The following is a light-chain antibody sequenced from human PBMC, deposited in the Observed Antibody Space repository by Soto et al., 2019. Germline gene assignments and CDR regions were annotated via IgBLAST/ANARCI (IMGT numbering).Light chain of an antibody. J-gene: IGLJ2*01. Sequence: SSELTQPLSVSVALGQTARITCGGNNIGSKSVHWYQQKPGQAPVLVIYRNSNRPSGIPERFSGSNSGNTATLTISRAQAGDESDYYCQVWDTSTAVVFGGGTQLTVL. CDR2: RNS. CDR1: NIGSKS. CDR3: QVWDTSTAVV. V-gene: IGLV3-9*01.